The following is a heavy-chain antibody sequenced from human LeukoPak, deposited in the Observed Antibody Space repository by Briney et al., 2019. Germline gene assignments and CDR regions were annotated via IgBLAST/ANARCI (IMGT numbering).Heavy chain of an antibody. CDR3: ARDDGRLLQYDY. V-gene: IGHV4-38-2*02. J-gene: IGHJ4*02. D-gene: IGHD2/OR15-2a*01. CDR2: IYYSGST. CDR1: GYSISSGYY. Sequence: SETLSLTRTVSGYSISSGYYWGWIRQPPGKGLEWIGSIYYSGSTYYNASLKSRVTISADTSKNQFSLKLSSVTAADTAVYYCARDDGRLLQYDYWGQGTLVTVS.